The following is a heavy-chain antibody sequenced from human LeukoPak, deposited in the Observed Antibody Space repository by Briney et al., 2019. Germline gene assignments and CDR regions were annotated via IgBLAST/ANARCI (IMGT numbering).Heavy chain of an antibody. V-gene: IGHV3-21*01. CDR2: ISSSSSYI. CDR3: AKDVSGYYDSSGYYHY. D-gene: IGHD3-22*01. CDR1: GFTFSSYS. Sequence: GGSLRLSCAASGFTFSSYSMNWVRQAPGKGLEWVSSISSSSSYIYYADSVKGRFTISRDNAKNSLYLQMNSLRAEDTAVYYCAKDVSGYYDSSGYYHYWGQGTLVTVSS. J-gene: IGHJ4*02.